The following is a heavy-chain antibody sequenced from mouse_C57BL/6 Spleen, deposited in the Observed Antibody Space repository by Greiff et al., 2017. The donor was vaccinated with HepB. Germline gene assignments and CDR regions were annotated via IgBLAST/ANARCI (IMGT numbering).Heavy chain of an antibody. J-gene: IGHJ1*03. Sequence: QVQLKESGAELVKPGASVKMSCKASGYTFTTYPIEWMKQNHGKSLEWIGNFHPYNDDTKYNEKFKGKATLTVEKSSSTVYLELSRLTSDDSAVYYCARGDYGSLWYFDVWGTGTTVTVSS. V-gene: IGHV1-47*01. D-gene: IGHD1-1*01. CDR2: FHPYNDDT. CDR3: ARGDYGSLWYFDV. CDR1: GYTFTTYP.